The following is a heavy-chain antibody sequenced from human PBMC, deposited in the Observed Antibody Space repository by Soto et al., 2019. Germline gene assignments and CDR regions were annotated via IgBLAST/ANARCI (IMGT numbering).Heavy chain of an antibody. D-gene: IGHD5-12*01. CDR2: ISGSGGST. J-gene: IGHJ4*02. V-gene: IGHV3-23*01. CDR3: AKNLFNFGKAHPLDYIVATADFDY. CDR1: GFTFSSYA. Sequence: EVQLLESGGGLVQPGGSLRLSCAASGFTFSSYAMSWVRQAPGKGLEWVSAISGSGGSTYYADSVKGRFTISRDNSKNTLYLQMNSLRAEDTAVYYCAKNLFNFGKAHPLDYIVATADFDYWGQGTLVTVSS.